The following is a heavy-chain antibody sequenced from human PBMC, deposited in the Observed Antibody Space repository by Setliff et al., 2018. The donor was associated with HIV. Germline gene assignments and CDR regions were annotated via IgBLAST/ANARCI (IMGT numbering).Heavy chain of an antibody. V-gene: IGHV4-61*02. CDR1: GGSISSGSYY. D-gene: IGHD3-22*01. Sequence: KTSETLSLTCTVSGGSISSGSYYWNWIRQPAGKGLEWIGRIYTSGSTNYNPSLKGRFTISRDNSKNTLYLQMNSLRAEDTAIYYCAKNPGRSGYYDWGQGTLVTVSS. J-gene: IGHJ4*02. CDR2: IYTSGST. CDR3: AKNPGRSGYYD.